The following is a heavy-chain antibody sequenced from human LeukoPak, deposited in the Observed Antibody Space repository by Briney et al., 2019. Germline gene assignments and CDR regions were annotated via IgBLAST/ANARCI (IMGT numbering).Heavy chain of an antibody. CDR1: GFTFSSYI. V-gene: IGHV3-21*01. D-gene: IGHD2-15*01. Sequence: PGGSLRLSCAASGFTFSSYIMNWVRQAPGKGLEWVPSISSSSSYIYYADSVKGRFTISRDNAKNSLYLQMNSLRAEDTAVYYCARDLGYCSGGSCYSRRVYYYGMDVWGQGTTVTVSS. CDR3: ARDLGYCSGGSCYSRRVYYYGMDV. J-gene: IGHJ6*02. CDR2: ISSSSSYI.